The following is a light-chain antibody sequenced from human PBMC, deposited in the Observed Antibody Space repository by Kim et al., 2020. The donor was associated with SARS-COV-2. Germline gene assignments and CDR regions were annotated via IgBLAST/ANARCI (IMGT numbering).Light chain of an antibody. CDR2: DVS. J-gene: IGLJ1*01. V-gene: IGLV2-14*03. CDR1: NTDIGTFNY. CDR3: SSFSTISRYV. Sequence: PGQSITISCTGTNTDIGTFNYVSWYQQHPGKAPKLMTYDVSGRPSGVSHRFSGSKSGNTASLTISGLQTEDEAEYYCSSFSTISRYVFGTGTKVTVL.